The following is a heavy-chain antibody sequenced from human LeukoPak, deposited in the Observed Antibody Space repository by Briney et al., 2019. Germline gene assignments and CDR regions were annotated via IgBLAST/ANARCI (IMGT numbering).Heavy chain of an antibody. J-gene: IGHJ6*03. CDR3: ARNHYGSGSYYTTQYYYYMDV. CDR1: GFTFSSYG. CDR2: ISSSGSTI. D-gene: IGHD3-10*01. Sequence: GRSLRLSCAASGFTFSSYGMNWVRQAPGKGLEWVSYISSSGSTIYYADSVKGRFTISRDNAKNSLYLQMNSLRAEDTAVYYCARNHYGSGSYYTTQYYYYMDVWGKGTTVTISS. V-gene: IGHV3-48*04.